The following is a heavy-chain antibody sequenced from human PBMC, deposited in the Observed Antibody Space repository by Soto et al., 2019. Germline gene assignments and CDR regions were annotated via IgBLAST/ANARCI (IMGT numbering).Heavy chain of an antibody. D-gene: IGHD5-18*01. CDR2: INPNSGDT. V-gene: IGHV1-2*04. CDR1: GYTFTGYY. J-gene: IGHJ4*02. Sequence: QVPLVQSGAEVKKPGASVRVSCKASGYTFTGYYMHWVRQAPGQGLEWMGWINPNSGDTNYAQKFQGWVTMTRDTSISTAYMELSRLRSDDTAVYYCARDQGYSSAYHFDYWGQGTLVTVSS. CDR3: ARDQGYSSAYHFDY.